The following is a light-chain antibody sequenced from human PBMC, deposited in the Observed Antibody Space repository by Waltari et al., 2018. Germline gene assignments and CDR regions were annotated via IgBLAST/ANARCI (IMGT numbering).Light chain of an antibody. CDR3: QQLNSFPYT. CDR2: AAS. V-gene: IGKV1-9*01. J-gene: IGKJ2*01. CDR1: QGISSY. Sequence: DIQMTQSPSTLSASVGDRVTITCRASQGISSYLAWYQQQPGEAPKLLISAASTLQSGVPSRFSGSGSGTEFTLTISSLQPEDFATYYCQQLNSFPYTFGQGTKLDIK.